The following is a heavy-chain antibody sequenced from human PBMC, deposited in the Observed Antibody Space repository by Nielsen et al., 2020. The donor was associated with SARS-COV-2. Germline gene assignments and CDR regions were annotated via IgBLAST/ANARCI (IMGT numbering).Heavy chain of an antibody. CDR1: GGSISSYY. Sequence: SETLSLTCTVSGGSISSYYWSWIRQPPGKGLEWIGYIYYSGSTYYNPSLKSRVTISVDTSKNQFSLKLSSVTAADTAVYYCARRGDGYNPYFDYWGQGTLVTVSS. D-gene: IGHD5-24*01. J-gene: IGHJ4*02. CDR3: ARRGDGYNPYFDY. V-gene: IGHV4-59*08. CDR2: IYYSGST.